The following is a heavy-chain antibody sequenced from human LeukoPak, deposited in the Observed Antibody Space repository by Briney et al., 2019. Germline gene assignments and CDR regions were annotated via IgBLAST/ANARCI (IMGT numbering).Heavy chain of an antibody. J-gene: IGHJ2*01. Sequence: SETLSLTCTVSGGSISSCYWSWIRQPAGKGLEWIGRIYTSGSTNYNPSLKSRVTMSVDTSKNQFSLKLSSVTAADTAVYYCAGGSSSWFPYWYFDLWGRGTLVTVSS. D-gene: IGHD6-13*01. CDR1: GGSISSCY. V-gene: IGHV4-4*07. CDR2: IYTSGST. CDR3: AGGSSSWFPYWYFDL.